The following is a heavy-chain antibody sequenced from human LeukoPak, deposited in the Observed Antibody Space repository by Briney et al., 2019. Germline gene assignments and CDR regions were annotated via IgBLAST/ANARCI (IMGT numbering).Heavy chain of an antibody. V-gene: IGHV3-7*01. CDR3: ARYSLGYCSSTSCRYFDY. D-gene: IGHD2-2*01. Sequence: GGSLRLSCAASGFTFSSYWMSWVRQAPGKGLEWVANIKQDGSEKYYVDSVKGRFTISRDNAKNSLYLQMNSLRAEDTAVYYCARYSLGYCSSTSCRYFDYWGQGTLVTVSS. J-gene: IGHJ4*02. CDR1: GFTFSSYW. CDR2: IKQDGSEK.